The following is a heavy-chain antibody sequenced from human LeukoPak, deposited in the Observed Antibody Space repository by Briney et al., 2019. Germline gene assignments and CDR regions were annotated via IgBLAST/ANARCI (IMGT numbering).Heavy chain of an antibody. CDR2: INPNSGGT. CDR3: ARDGPPDCSSSSCYPRKFDY. CDR1: GYTFTGYY. V-gene: IGHV1-2*02. D-gene: IGHD2-2*01. J-gene: IGHJ4*02. Sequence: ASVKVSCKASGYTFTGYYMHWVRQAPGQGLEWMGWINPNSGGTNYAQKFQGRVTITRDTSATTAYMELSSLRSEDMAVYYCARDGPPDCSSSSCYPRKFDYWGQGTLVTVSS.